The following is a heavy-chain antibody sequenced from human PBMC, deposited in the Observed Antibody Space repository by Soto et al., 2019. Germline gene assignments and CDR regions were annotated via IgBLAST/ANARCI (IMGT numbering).Heavy chain of an antibody. D-gene: IGHD3-9*01. J-gene: IGHJ2*01. Sequence: QVQLQESGPGLVKPSQTLSLTCTVSGGSISSGGYYWSWIRQHPGKGLEWIGYIYYSGSTYYNPCLKSRVTISVDTSKNQFSLKLSSVTAADTAVYYCARVMAYYDILTGYQPRGWYFDLWGRGTLVTVSS. CDR2: IYYSGST. V-gene: IGHV4-31*03. CDR1: GGSISSGGYY. CDR3: ARVMAYYDILTGYQPRGWYFDL.